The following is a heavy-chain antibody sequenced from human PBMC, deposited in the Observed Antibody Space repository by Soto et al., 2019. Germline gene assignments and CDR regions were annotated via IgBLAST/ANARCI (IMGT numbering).Heavy chain of an antibody. D-gene: IGHD3-10*01. J-gene: IGHJ6*02. CDR2: IIPIFGTA. V-gene: IGHV1-69*05. CDR3: AKERTYYYGSGSYHHYGMDV. Sequence: SVKVSCKASGGTFSSYAISWVRQAPGQGLEWMGGIIPIFGTANYAQKFQGRFTISRDNSKNTLYLQMNSLRAEDTAVYYCAKERTYYYGSGSYHHYGMDVWGQGTTVTVSS. CDR1: GGTFSSYA.